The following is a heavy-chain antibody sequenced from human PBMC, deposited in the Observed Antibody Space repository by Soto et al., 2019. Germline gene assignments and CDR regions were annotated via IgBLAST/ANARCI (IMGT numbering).Heavy chain of an antibody. CDR3: ARLRRETFLNDAFDI. Sequence: QVQLVQSGAEVKKPGSSVKVSCKASGTFKSYSITWVRQAPGQGLEWMGVITPMFGTINYAQKFQGRVTITADESTNTTYIELSSLRSGDTAVYYCARLRRETFLNDAFDIWGPGTMVTVSS. CDR2: ITPMFGTI. J-gene: IGHJ3*02. CDR1: GTFKSYS. V-gene: IGHV1-69*01.